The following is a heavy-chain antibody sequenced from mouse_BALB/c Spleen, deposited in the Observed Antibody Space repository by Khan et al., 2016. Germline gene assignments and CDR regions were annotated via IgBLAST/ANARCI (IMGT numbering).Heavy chain of an antibody. Sequence: EVELVESGGGLVQPGGSLKLSCAASGFTFSTYGMSWVRQTPDKRLELVATINSNGGSTYYPDSVKCRFTISRDNAKNTLYLQMSSLKSEDTDMYYCARENYRYCFDSWGQGTTLTVSS. J-gene: IGHJ2*01. V-gene: IGHV5-6-3*01. CDR2: INSNGGST. CDR3: ARENYRYCFDS. D-gene: IGHD2-14*01. CDR1: GFTFSTYG.